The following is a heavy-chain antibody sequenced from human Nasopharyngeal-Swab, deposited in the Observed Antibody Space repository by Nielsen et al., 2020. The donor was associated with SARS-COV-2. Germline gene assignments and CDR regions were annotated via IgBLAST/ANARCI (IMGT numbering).Heavy chain of an antibody. D-gene: IGHD3-10*01. CDR1: GFTFNIYA. J-gene: IGHJ3*01. CDR3: AKDGVVRGDALDL. CDR2: VSASGGST. Sequence: GESLKISCAASGFTFNIYAMVWVRRAPGRGLQWVTGVSASGGSTYYTDSVKGRFSISRDNSKNTLFLQMHSLRVEDTAVYYCAKDGVVRGDALDLWGQWTMVTVSS. V-gene: IGHV3-23*01.